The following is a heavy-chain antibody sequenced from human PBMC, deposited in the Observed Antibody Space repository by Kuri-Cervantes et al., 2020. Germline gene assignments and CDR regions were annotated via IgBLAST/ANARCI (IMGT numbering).Heavy chain of an antibody. Sequence: ESLKLSCAVYGGSFSGYYWSWIRQPPGKGLEGIGEINHSGSTNYNPSLKSRVTISVDTSKNQFSLKLSSVTAADTAVYYCARRGIAAAAPFDYWGQGTLVTVSS. V-gene: IGHV4-34*01. D-gene: IGHD6-13*01. CDR3: ARRGIAAAAPFDY. CDR2: INHSGST. CDR1: GGSFSGYY. J-gene: IGHJ4*02.